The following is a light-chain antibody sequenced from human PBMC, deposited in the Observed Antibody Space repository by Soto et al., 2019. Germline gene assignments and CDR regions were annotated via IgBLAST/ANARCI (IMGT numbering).Light chain of an antibody. J-gene: IGKJ3*01. CDR2: GAS. CDR3: QQYSSSPPEFT. Sequence: EIVLTQSPGTLSVSPGERVTLSCRASQSVNSNYLAWYQQRPGQAPRLLIFGASYRATGIPDRCSGSGSGTDFTLTISRLEPEDFAVYYCQQYSSSPPEFTFGPGTKVDSK. CDR1: QSVNSNY. V-gene: IGKV3-20*01.